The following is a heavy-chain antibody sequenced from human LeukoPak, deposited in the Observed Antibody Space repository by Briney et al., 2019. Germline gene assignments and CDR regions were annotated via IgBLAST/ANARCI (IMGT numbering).Heavy chain of an antibody. Sequence: SSVKVSCKASGGTFSSYAISWVRQAPGQGLEWMGRIIPIFGTANYAQKFQGRVTITTDESTSTAYMELSSLRSEDTAVYYCARSVAAAGPFDYRGQGTLVTVSS. CDR1: GGTFSSYA. D-gene: IGHD6-13*01. CDR3: ARSVAAAGPFDY. V-gene: IGHV1-69*05. J-gene: IGHJ4*02. CDR2: IIPIFGTA.